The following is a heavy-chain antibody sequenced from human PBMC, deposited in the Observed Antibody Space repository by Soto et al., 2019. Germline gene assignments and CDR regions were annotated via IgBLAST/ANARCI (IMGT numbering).Heavy chain of an antibody. Sequence: QVQLVQSGAEVKKPGSSVKVSCKASGGTFSSYTISWVRQAPGQGLEWMGRIIRILGIANYAQKFQGRVTITAHKSTSTAYMELSSLRSEDTAVYYCAREEYYYGSGAFFDSWGQGTLVTLSS. V-gene: IGHV1-69*08. CDR3: AREEYYYGSGAFFDS. CDR2: IIRILGIA. J-gene: IGHJ4*02. CDR1: GGTFSSYT. D-gene: IGHD3-10*01.